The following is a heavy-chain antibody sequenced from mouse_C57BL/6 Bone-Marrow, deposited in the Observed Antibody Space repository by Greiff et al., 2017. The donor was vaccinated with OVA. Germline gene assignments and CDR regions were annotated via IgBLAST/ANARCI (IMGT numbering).Heavy chain of an antibody. CDR1: GYTFPSYG. CDR3: ARRLPYLYFDY. V-gene: IGHV1-81*01. CDR2: IYPRSGNT. Sequence: QVQLKQSGAELARPGASVKLSCKASGYTFPSYGISWVKQRTGQGLEWIGEIYPRSGNTYYNEKFKGKATLTADKSSSTAYMQLSSLTSEDSAVYYCARRLPYLYFDYWGQGTTLTVSS. D-gene: IGHD5-1*01. J-gene: IGHJ2*01.